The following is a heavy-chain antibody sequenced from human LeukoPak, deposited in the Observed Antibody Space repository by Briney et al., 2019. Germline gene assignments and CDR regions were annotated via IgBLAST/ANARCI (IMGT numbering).Heavy chain of an antibody. V-gene: IGHV4-34*01. J-gene: IGHJ4*02. CDR1: GGSFSGYY. D-gene: IGHD2-2*01. CDR2: IYYSGST. Sequence: SETLSLTCAVYGGSFSGYYWGWIRQPPGKGLEWIGSIYYSGSTYFNPSLKSRVTISLDTSKNQFSLKLSSGTAADTAVYYCARGRYCSSSRCHGFDYWGQGALVTVSS. CDR3: ARGRYCSSSRCHGFDY.